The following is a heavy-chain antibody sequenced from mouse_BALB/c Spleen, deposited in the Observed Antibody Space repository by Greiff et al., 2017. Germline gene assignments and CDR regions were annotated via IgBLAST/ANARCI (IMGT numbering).Heavy chain of an antibody. D-gene: IGHD3-3*01. CDR2: ISYSGST. V-gene: IGHV3-2*02. J-gene: IGHJ4*01. CDR3: ARALRGIYYAMDY. Sequence: EVQRVESGPGLVKPSQSLSLTCTVTGYSITSDYAWNWIRQFPGNKLEWMGYISYSGSTSYNPSLKSRISITRDTSKNQFFLQLNSVTTEDTATYYCARALRGIYYAMDYWGQGTSVTVSS. CDR1: GYSITSDYA.